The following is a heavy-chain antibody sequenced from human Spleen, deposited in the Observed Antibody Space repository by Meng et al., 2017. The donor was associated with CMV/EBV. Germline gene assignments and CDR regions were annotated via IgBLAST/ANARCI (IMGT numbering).Heavy chain of an antibody. J-gene: IGHJ4*02. Sequence: GGSLRLSCVGYGFTFGDYAMHWVRQAPGKGLEWLSGITWNSGSFGYADFVEGRFTISRDNAKNSLYLQMNSLRTEDTAIYFCARADILTGPPDHWGQGTLVTVSS. D-gene: IGHD3-9*01. CDR1: GFTFGDYA. CDR3: ARADILTGPPDH. CDR2: ITWNSGSF. V-gene: IGHV3-9*01.